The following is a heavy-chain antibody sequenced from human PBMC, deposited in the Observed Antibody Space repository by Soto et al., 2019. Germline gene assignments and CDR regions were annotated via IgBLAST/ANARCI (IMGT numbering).Heavy chain of an antibody. CDR2: IYWDDDK. CDR1: GFSLSTSGVG. CDR3: VHQDWNKNTYYFEF. J-gene: IGHJ2*01. Sequence: QITVKESGPKLVKPSQTLTLTCAFSGFSLSTSGVGVGWVRQPPGKAPEWLALIYWDDDKRYRTTLKNRLPSTKDTSKDQVVFTMTNMDPVDTATYYCVHQDWNKNTYYFEFWGRGTLVTVSS. D-gene: IGHD1-1*01. V-gene: IGHV2-5*02.